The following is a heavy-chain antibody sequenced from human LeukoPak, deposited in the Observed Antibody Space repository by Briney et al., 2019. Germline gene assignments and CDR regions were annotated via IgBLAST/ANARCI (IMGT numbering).Heavy chain of an antibody. V-gene: IGHV1-46*01. CDR1: GGTFSSYA. CDR2: INPSGGST. CDR3: ARWRNDYYDSSGYYNDAFDI. Sequence: GSSVKVSCKASGGTFSSYAISWVRQAPGQGLEWMGIINPSGGSTSYAQKFQGRVTMTRDTSTSTVYMELSSLRSEDTAVYYCARWRNDYYDSSGYYNDAFDIWGQGTMVTVSS. J-gene: IGHJ3*02. D-gene: IGHD3-22*01.